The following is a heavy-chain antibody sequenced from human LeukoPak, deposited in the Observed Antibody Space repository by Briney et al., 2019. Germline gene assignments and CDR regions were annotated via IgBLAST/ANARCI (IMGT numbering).Heavy chain of an antibody. J-gene: IGHJ4*02. V-gene: IGHV4-59*01. D-gene: IGHD5-12*01. CDR2: LYYSGST. CDR3: ARSHYREYDYEL. CDR1: GGSISNYY. Sequence: SETLSLTSTVSGGSISNYYCSWIRQPPGKGLEWIGYLYYSGSTDYNPSLKSRVTISVDTSQNQFSLKLKSVTAADTAVYYCARSHYREYDYELWGRGTLLTVYS.